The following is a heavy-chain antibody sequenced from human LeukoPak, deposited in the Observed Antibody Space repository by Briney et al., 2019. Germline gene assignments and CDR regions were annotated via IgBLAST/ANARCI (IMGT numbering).Heavy chain of an antibody. J-gene: IGHJ6*03. Sequence: GASVKVSCKASGYTFTSYDINWVRQATGQGLEWMGWMNPNSGNTGYAQKFQGRVTMTRNTSIRTAYMELSSLRSEYTAVYYCARGPQQLVSVDYYYYYTDVSGKGATVTASS. D-gene: IGHD6-6*01. CDR1: GYTFTSYD. CDR2: MNPNSGNT. CDR3: ARGPQQLVSVDYYYYYTDV. V-gene: IGHV1-8*01.